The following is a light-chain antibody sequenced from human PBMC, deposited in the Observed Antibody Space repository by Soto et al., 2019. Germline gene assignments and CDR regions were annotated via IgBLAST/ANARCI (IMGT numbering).Light chain of an antibody. V-gene: IGKV3-20*01. J-gene: IGKJ1*01. Sequence: IVLTLSPGTLSLSPGERATLSCRASQSVSSSYLAWYQQKPGQAPRLLMYGASSRATGIPDRFSGSGSGTDFTLTISSLQPDDFTTYYCPHYNSYSEPSGQVAKVAI. CDR3: PHYNSYSEP. CDR2: GAS. CDR1: QSVSSSY.